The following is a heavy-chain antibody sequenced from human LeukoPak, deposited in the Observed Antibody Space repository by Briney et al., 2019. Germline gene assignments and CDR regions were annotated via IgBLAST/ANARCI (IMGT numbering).Heavy chain of an antibody. CDR3: ARGYSYGEIDY. J-gene: IGHJ4*02. V-gene: IGHV1-69*05. CDR1: GGTFSSYA. Sequence: ASVKVSCKASGGTFSSYAISWVRQAPGQGLEWMGGIIPIFGTANYAQKFQGRVTMTTDTSTSTAYMELRSLRSDDTAVYYCARGYSYGEIDYWGQGTLVTVSS. CDR2: IIPIFGTA. D-gene: IGHD5-18*01.